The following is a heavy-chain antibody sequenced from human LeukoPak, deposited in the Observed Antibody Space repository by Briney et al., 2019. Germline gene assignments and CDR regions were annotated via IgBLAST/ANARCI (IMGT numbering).Heavy chain of an antibody. CDR1: GFTFSSYE. CDR3: AALDTAMADYYYYGMDV. J-gene: IGHJ6*02. D-gene: IGHD5-18*01. Sequence: GGSLRLSCAASGFTFSSYEMNWVRQAPGKGLEWVSYISSSGSTIYYADSVKGRFTISRDNAKSSLYLQMNSLRAEDTAVYYCAALDTAMADYYYYGMDVWGQGTTVTVSS. CDR2: ISSSGSTI. V-gene: IGHV3-48*03.